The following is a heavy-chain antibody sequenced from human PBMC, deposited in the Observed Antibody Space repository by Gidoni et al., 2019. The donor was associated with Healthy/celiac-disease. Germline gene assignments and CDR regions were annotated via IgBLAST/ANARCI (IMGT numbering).Heavy chain of an antibody. D-gene: IGHD4-17*01. CDR2: RSYDGSNK. J-gene: IGHJ6*04. V-gene: IGHV3-30-3*01. CDR3: ASSTVTRYYYYGMDV. CDR1: GFTFSSYA. Sequence: QVQLVESGGGVVQPGWSLRLSCAASGFTFSSYAMHWVRQAPGKGLEWVAVRSYDGSNKYYADSVKGRFTISRDNSKNTLYLQMNSLRAEDTAVYYCASSTVTRYYYYGMDVWGKGTTVTVSS.